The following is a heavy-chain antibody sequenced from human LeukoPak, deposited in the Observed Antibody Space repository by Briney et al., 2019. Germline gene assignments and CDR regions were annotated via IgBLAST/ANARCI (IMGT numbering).Heavy chain of an antibody. CDR1: GFTFSNAW. Sequence: GRSLRLSCAASGFTFSNAWMNWVRQAPGKGPEWVGRVKSKSDGGTTDYAAPVKGRFTISRDDSENTLYLQLNSLKAEDTAVYYCTTDLSTVAGTFDFWGQGTLVTVSS. V-gene: IGHV3-15*01. CDR3: TTDLSTVAGTFDF. D-gene: IGHD6-19*01. CDR2: VKSKSDGGTT. J-gene: IGHJ5*01.